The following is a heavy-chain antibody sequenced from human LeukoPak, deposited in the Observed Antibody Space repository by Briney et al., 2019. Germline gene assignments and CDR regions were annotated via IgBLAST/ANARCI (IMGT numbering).Heavy chain of an antibody. Sequence: PSETLSLTCAVYGGSFSGYYWSWLRQPPGKGLEWIGEINHSGSTNYNPSLKSRVTISVDTSKNQFSLKLSSVTAADTAVYYCARFGPSVQAAAGYYYYYYMDVWGKGTTVTVSS. D-gene: IGHD6-13*01. CDR2: INHSGST. CDR3: ARFGPSVQAAAGYYYYYYMDV. V-gene: IGHV4-34*01. CDR1: GGSFSGYY. J-gene: IGHJ6*03.